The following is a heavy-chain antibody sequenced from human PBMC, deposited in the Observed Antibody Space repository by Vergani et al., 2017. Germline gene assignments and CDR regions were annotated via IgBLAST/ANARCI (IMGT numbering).Heavy chain of an antibody. Sequence: QLQLQESGPGLVKPSATLSLTCSVSGASIRSSNYYWGWIRQPPGKGLEWIASIYYSGSTYYNPSLKSRVTISVDTSKNQFSLKLSSVTAADTAVYFCAGHSTVEWRVRLGWIDDWGQGILVAVSS. CDR3: AGHSTVEWRVRLGWIDD. CDR2: IYYSGST. V-gene: IGHV4-39*01. J-gene: IGHJ5*02. D-gene: IGHD6-19*01. CDR1: GASIRSSNYY.